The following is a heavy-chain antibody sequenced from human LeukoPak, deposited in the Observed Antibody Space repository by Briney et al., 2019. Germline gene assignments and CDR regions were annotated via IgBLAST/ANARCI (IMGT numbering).Heavy chain of an antibody. CDR3: ARDPRGSWGYYYYGMDV. D-gene: IGHD6-13*01. Sequence: GGSLRFSCAASGFTFSSYSMNWVRQAPGKGLEWVSSISSSSSYIYYADSVKGRFTISRDNAKNSLYLQMNSLRAEDTAVYYCARDPRGSWGYYYYGMDVWGQGTTVTVSS. CDR2: ISSSSSYI. CDR1: GFTFSSYS. J-gene: IGHJ6*02. V-gene: IGHV3-21*01.